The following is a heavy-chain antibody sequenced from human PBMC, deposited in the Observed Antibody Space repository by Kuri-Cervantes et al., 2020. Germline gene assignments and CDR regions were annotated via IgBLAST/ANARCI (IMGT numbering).Heavy chain of an antibody. Sequence: ASVKVSCKASGYTFTSYDINWVRQATGQGLEWMGWMNPNSGNTGYAQKFQGRVTMTRNTSISTAYMELSRLRSDDTAVYYCARDRHYYGSGSSGSSFDYWGQGTLVTVSS. V-gene: IGHV1-8*02. CDR3: ARDRHYYGSGSSGSSFDY. CDR1: GYTFTSYD. D-gene: IGHD3-10*01. J-gene: IGHJ4*02. CDR2: MNPNSGNT.